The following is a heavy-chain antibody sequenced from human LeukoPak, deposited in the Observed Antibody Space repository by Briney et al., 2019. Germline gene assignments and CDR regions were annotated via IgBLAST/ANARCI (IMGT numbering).Heavy chain of an antibody. D-gene: IGHD6-13*01. V-gene: IGHV1-2*02. CDR1: GYAFTGYY. CDR2: INPSSNGT. CDR3: AREKYSSSDGFDY. J-gene: IGHJ4*02. Sequence: ASVKVSCTASGYAFTGYYMHWVRQAPGQGLEWMGWINPSSNGTKYAQKFQGRVTTTRDTSTGTAYMELSRLRSDDTAVYYCAREKYSSSDGFDYWGQGTLVTVSS.